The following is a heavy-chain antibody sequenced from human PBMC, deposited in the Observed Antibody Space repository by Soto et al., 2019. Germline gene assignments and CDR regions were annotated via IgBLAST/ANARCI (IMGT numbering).Heavy chain of an antibody. CDR1: GDSISSGYY. J-gene: IGHJ5*02. CDR2: VYHSGNT. CDR3: ARDARIKLWWANWFDP. Sequence: PSETLSLTCAVSGDSISSGYYWGWIRQPPGKGLEWIASVYHSGNTYYNPSLKGRVTISVDTSKNQFSLKLSSVTAADTAVYYCARDARIKLWWANWFDPWGQGTLVTVS. V-gene: IGHV4-38-2*02. D-gene: IGHD5-18*01.